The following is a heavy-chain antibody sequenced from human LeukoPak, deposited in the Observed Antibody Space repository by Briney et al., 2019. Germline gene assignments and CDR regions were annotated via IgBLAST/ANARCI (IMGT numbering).Heavy chain of an antibody. V-gene: IGHV3-30-3*01. D-gene: IGHD1-26*01. CDR2: ISYDGSNK. CDR1: GFTFSSYA. CDR3: ARAYSGSYDY. J-gene: IGHJ4*02. Sequence: PGGSLRLSCAASGFTFSSYAMHWVRKAPGKGLEWVAVISYDGSNKYYADSVKGRFTISRDNSKNTLYLQMNSLRAEDTAVYYCARAYSGSYDYWGQGTLVTVSS.